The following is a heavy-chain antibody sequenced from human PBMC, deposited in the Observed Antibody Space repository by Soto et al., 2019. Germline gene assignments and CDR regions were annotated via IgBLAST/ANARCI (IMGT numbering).Heavy chain of an antibody. V-gene: IGHV1-18*01. J-gene: IGHJ5*02. D-gene: IGHD2-2*01. Sequence: GASVKVSCKASGYTFTTFGISWVRQAPGQGLEWVGWISANNGNTKYSQKFQGRVSLTTETSASTAYMELRSLRSDDTAVYYCARVVPGAEAWFGPWGQGTLVTVSS. CDR2: ISANNGNT. CDR3: ARVVPGAEAWFGP. CDR1: GYTFTTFG.